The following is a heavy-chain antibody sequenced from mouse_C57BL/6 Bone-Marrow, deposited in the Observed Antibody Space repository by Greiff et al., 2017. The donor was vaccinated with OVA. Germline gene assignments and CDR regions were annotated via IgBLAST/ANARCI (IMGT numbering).Heavy chain of an antibody. J-gene: IGHJ1*03. CDR2: IHPTSGST. V-gene: IGHV1-64*01. CDR3: PGDYYGCWYFDV. CDR1: GYTFTSYW. D-gene: IGHD1-2*01. Sequence: VQLQQPGAELVKPGASVKLSCKASGYTFTSYWMHWVKQRPGPGLEWIGMIHPTSGSTNYNEKFKSKATLTVDKSSSTAYMQLSSLTSEDSAVYYGPGDYYGCWYFDVWGTGTTVTVSS.